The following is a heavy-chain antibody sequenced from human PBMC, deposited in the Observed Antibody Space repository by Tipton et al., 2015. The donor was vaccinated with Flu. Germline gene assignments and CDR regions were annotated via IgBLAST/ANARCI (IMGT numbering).Heavy chain of an antibody. CDR1: GGSISGSSYY. J-gene: IGHJ6*02. CDR3: RGYFDWLLAGMDV. D-gene: IGHD3-9*01. Sequence: TLSLTCTVSGGSISGSSYYWGWIRQPPGKGLEWIGSIYYSGSTYYNPSLKSRVTISVDTSKNQFSLKLSSVTAADTAVYYCRGYFDWLLAGMDVWGQGTTVTVSS. V-gene: IGHV4-39*07. CDR2: IYYSGST.